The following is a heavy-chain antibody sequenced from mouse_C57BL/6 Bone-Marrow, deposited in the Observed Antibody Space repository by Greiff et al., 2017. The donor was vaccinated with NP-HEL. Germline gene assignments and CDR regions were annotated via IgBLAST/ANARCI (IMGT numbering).Heavy chain of an antibody. CDR2: ISYSGST. V-gene: IGHV3-8*01. Sequence: EVKLMESGPGLAKPSQTLSLTCSVTGYSITSDYWNWIRKFPGNKLEYMGYISYSGSTYYNPSPKSRISITRDTSKNQYYLQLNSVTTEDTATYYCARSFSGWLLLWYFDYWGQGTTLTVSS. CDR3: ARSFSGWLLLWYFDY. CDR1: GYSITSDY. J-gene: IGHJ2*01. D-gene: IGHD2-3*01.